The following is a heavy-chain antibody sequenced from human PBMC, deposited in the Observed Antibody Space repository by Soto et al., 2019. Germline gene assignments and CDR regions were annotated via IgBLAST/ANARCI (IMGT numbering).Heavy chain of an antibody. CDR3: ARGDPYSGMDV. Sequence: QVQLVESGGGVVQPGRSLRLSCVASGFTSSSYVMHWVRQAPGKGQVWVAVISYDGSNKHYADSVKGRFTISRDNSKNTLYLQMNSLRGEDTTVYSCARGDPYSGMDVWGQGTTDTVSS. CDR2: ISYDGSNK. J-gene: IGHJ6*02. CDR1: GFTSSSYV. V-gene: IGHV3-30*04.